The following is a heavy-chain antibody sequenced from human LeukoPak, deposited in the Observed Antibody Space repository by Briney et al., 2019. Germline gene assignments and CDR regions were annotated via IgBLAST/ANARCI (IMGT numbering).Heavy chain of an antibody. CDR1: GFTFTNAW. CDR3: TTSFTMVRGVAFDY. D-gene: IGHD3-10*01. V-gene: IGHV3-15*01. CDR2: IKSKTDGGTT. J-gene: IGHJ4*02. Sequence: GGSLRLSCAASGFTFTNAWMTWVRQAPGKGLEWVGRIKSKTDGGTTDYAALVKGRFTLSRDDSKKTLYLQMNTLKSEDTAVYYCTTSFTMVRGVAFDYWGQGTLVTVSS.